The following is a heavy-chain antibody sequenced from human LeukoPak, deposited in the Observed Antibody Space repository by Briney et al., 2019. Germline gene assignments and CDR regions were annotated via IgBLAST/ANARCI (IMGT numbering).Heavy chain of an antibody. CDR1: GASISSYY. Sequence: SETLSLTCTVSGASISSYYWSWIRQPAGKGLEWIGRIYISGSTNYNPSLKSRVTISGDTSKNQFSLKLSSVTAADTAVYYCARDRPNDYYDSSGYYSFDIWGQGTMVTVSS. V-gene: IGHV4-4*07. CDR3: ARDRPNDYYDSSGYYSFDI. D-gene: IGHD3-22*01. CDR2: IYISGST. J-gene: IGHJ3*02.